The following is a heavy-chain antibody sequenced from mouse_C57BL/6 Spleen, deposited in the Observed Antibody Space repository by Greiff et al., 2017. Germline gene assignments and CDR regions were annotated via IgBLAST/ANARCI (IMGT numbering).Heavy chain of an antibody. V-gene: IGHV1-5*01. CDR3: TRRRGYDYGGNYAMDY. Sequence: VQLQQSGTVLARPGASVKMSCKTSGYTFTSYWMHWVKQRPGQGLEWIGAIYPGNSDTSYNQKFKGKAKLTAVTSASTAYMELSSLTNEDSAVYYCTRRRGYDYGGNYAMDYWGQGTSVTVSS. J-gene: IGHJ4*01. D-gene: IGHD2-4*01. CDR1: GYTFTSYW. CDR2: IYPGNSDT.